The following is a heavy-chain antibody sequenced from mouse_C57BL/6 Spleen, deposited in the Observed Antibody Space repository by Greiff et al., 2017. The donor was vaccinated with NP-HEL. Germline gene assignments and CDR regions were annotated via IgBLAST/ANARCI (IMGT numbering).Heavy chain of an antibody. V-gene: IGHV1-26*01. CDR1: GYTFTDYY. Sequence: EVKLQESGPELVKPGASVKISCKASGYTFTDYYMNWVKQSHGKSLEWIGDINPNNGGTSYNQKFKGKATLTVDKSSSTAYMELRSLTSEDSAVYYCARGGGYPYYAMDYWGQGTSVTVSS. J-gene: IGHJ4*01. CDR3: ARGGGYPYYAMDY. D-gene: IGHD2-2*01. CDR2: INPNNGGT.